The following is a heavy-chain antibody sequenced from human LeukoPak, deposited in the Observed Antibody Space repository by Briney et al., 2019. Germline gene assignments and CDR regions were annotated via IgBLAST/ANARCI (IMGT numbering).Heavy chain of an antibody. V-gene: IGHV4-59*01. CDR2: IYYSGST. CDR1: GGSISSYY. Sequence: PSETLSLTCTVSGGSISSYYWSWIRQPPGKGLEWIGYIYYSGSTNYNPSLKSRVTISVDTSKNQFSLKLSSVTAADTAVYYCAREGYGNNFDYWGQGTLVTVSS. CDR3: AREGYGNNFDY. D-gene: IGHD5-12*01. J-gene: IGHJ4*02.